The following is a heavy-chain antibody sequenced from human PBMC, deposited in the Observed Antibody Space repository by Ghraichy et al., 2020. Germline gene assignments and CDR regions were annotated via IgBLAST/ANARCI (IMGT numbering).Heavy chain of an antibody. CDR3: TKDRSDSWLVDY. V-gene: IGHV3-23*01. D-gene: IGHD6-19*01. J-gene: IGHJ4*02. Sequence: GGSLRLSCVVSGFTMSYFGLSWVRQAPGKGLEWVSHISDTGRSKYYADSVRGRFSIFRDTSKNTLYLQMNSLTAEDTALYYCTKDRSDSWLVDYWGQGTLVPVSS. CDR1: GFTMSYFG. CDR2: ISDTGRSK.